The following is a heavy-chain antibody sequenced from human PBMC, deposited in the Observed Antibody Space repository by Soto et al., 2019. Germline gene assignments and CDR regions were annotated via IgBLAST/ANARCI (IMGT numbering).Heavy chain of an antibody. V-gene: IGHV1-69*12. D-gene: IGHD7-27*01. CDR3: ARASWGNYDYYYGMAV. Sequence: QVQLVQSGAEVKKPGSSVKVSCKASGGTFSSYAISWVRQAPGQGLEWMGGIIPIFGTASYAQKFQGRVTITADESTSTAYMELSSLRSEDTAVYYCARASWGNYDYYYGMAVWGQGTTVTVSS. J-gene: IGHJ6*02. CDR2: IIPIFGTA. CDR1: GGTFSSYA.